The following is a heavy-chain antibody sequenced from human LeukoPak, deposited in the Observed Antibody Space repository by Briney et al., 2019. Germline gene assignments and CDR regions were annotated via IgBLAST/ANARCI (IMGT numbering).Heavy chain of an antibody. CDR1: GCTFSSYA. CDR2: IIPICGTA. CDR3: ARQTLSSGWDFDH. Sequence: SVKVSCKASGCTFSSYAISWVRQAPGQGLEGMGGIIPICGTANYAQKFQGRVTITADKSTSKAYMALSSLRSDDTAVYYCARQTLSSGWDFDHWGQGTLVTVSS. V-gene: IGHV1-69*06. D-gene: IGHD6-19*01. J-gene: IGHJ4*02.